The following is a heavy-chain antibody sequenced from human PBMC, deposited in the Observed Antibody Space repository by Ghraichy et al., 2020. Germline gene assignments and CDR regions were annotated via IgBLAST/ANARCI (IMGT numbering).Heavy chain of an antibody. CDR3: AKDLEQWLVVGYFDS. Sequence: GSLRLSCAASGFTFSSYAMSWVRQAPGKGLEWVSTISNSGGSTYYADSVKGRFTISRDISKNTLYVQMSSLRAEDTAVYYCAKDLEQWLVVGYFDSWGQGTLVTVSS. CDR1: GFTFSSYA. CDR2: ISNSGGST. V-gene: IGHV3-23*01. J-gene: IGHJ4*02. D-gene: IGHD6-19*01.